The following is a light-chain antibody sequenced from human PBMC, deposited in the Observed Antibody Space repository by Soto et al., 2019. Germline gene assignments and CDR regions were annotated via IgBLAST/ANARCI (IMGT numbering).Light chain of an antibody. CDR3: QQRSNWPPS. V-gene: IGKV3-11*01. CDR2: DAS. J-gene: IGKJ4*01. CDR1: QSVSSY. Sequence: EIVLTQSPATLSLSPGERATLSCRASQSVSSYLAWYQQKPGQAPRLLIYDASNRATGFPARFSGSGSGTEFTLTISSLEPEDFAVYYCQQRSNWPPSFGGGTKVEIK.